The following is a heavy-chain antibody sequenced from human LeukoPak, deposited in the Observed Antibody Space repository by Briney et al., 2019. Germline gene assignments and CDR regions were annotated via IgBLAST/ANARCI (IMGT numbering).Heavy chain of an antibody. CDR1: GGSISRSDYY. D-gene: IGHD6-19*01. Sequence: PSETLSLTCSVSGGSISRSDYYWSWIRQPPGKGLEWIGYVYHSGSTNYNPSLKSRVTISVDTSKNQFSLKLSSVTAADTAVYYCASQTPRYSSGWERYYYGMDVWGQGTTVTVSS. V-gene: IGHV4-61*08. CDR2: VYHSGST. J-gene: IGHJ6*02. CDR3: ASQTPRYSSGWERYYYGMDV.